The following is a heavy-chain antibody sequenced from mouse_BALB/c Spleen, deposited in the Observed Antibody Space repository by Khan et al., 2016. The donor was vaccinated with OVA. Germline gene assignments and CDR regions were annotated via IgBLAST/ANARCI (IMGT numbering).Heavy chain of an antibody. CDR3: ARLAYYYDSEGFAY. J-gene: IGHJ3*01. CDR2: INTGGAYT. Sequence: EVELVESGGDFVRPGGSLKLSCAASGFTFSTYGMSWVRQTPDKRLEWVATINTGGAYTYYPDTVKGRFTISRDNAKNTLYLQLSSLKSEDTAIYYCARLAYYYDSEGFAYWGRGTLVTASA. D-gene: IGHD1-1*01. CDR1: GFTFSTYG. V-gene: IGHV5-6*01.